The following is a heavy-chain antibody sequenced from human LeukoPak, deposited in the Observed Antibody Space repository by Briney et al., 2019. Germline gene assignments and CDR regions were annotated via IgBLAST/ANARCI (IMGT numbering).Heavy chain of an antibody. D-gene: IGHD4-17*01. CDR2: IKQDGSEK. Sequence: GGTLRLSCAASGFTFSSYWMSWVRQAPGKGLEWVANIKQDGSEKYYVDSVRGRFTISRDNAEHSLYLQMNSPRAEDTAVYYCARGRSTGTPSIVDYWGQGTLVTVSS. CDR1: GFTFSSYW. J-gene: IGHJ4*02. CDR3: ARGRSTGTPSIVDY. V-gene: IGHV3-7*03.